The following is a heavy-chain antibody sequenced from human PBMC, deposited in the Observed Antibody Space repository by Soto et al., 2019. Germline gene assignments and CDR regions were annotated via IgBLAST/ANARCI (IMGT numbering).Heavy chain of an antibody. Sequence: QVQLVQSGAEVKKPGSSVKISCTASGDTFNNRTFTWVRRASGQGLERMGRVIPLLDASNYAEKFQDRATITADKSTNTAYLELSGLKSEDSAIYYCASGKTQMTQDRMGFYYYMDVWGKGTTVTVSS. CDR2: VIPLLDAS. D-gene: IGHD2-15*01. J-gene: IGHJ6*03. CDR1: GDTFNNRT. V-gene: IGHV1-69*08. CDR3: ASGKTQMTQDRMGFYYYMDV.